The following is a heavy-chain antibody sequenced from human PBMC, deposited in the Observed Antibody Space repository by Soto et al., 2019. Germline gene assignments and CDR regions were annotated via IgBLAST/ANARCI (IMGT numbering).Heavy chain of an antibody. CDR2: ISDDGDKV. Sequence: GRSLRLSCAASEFTFSDYAMHWVRQAPGKGLEWVAVISDDGDKVFYADSMKDRLTISRDNSKSTLFLQLTSLGPEDTALYYCARAHYHDSSGPNGHAFDIWGQGTLVTVSS. CDR3: ARAHYHDSSGPNGHAFDI. D-gene: IGHD3-22*01. CDR1: EFTFSDYA. V-gene: IGHV3-30-3*01. J-gene: IGHJ3*02.